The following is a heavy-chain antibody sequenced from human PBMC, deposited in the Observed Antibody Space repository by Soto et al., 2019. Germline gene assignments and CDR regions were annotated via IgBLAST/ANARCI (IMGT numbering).Heavy chain of an antibody. CDR2: INAGNGKT. J-gene: IGHJ6*03. CDR1: GYTFTSYA. Sequence: ASVKVSCKASGYTFTSYAMHWVRQAPGQRLEWMGWINAGNGKTKYSQKFQGRVTITRDTSASTAYMELSSLRSEDTAVYYCARDGTGYCSSTSCYGRYYYYYMDVWGKGTTVTVSS. V-gene: IGHV1-3*01. D-gene: IGHD2-2*01. CDR3: ARDGTGYCSSTSCYGRYYYYYMDV.